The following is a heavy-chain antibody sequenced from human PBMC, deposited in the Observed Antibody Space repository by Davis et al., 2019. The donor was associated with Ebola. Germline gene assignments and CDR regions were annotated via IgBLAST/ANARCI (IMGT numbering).Heavy chain of an antibody. CDR1: GYTFTSYG. CDR3: ARDNRQLDYYYYGMDV. D-gene: IGHD6-6*01. CDR2: ISAYNGNT. V-gene: IGHV1-18*01. Sequence: ASVKVFCKASGYTFTSYGISWVRQAPGQGLEWMGWISAYNGNTNYAQKLQGRVTMTTDTSTSTAYMELRSLRSDDTAVYYCARDNRQLDYYYYGMDVWGQGTTVTVSS. J-gene: IGHJ6*02.